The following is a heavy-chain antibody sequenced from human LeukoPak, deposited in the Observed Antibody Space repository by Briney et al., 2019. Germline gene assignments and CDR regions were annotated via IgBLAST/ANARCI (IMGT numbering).Heavy chain of an antibody. V-gene: IGHV1-69*13. Sequence: PMASVKVSCKTSGGTFSSYAISWVRQAPGQGLEWMGGIIPIFGTANYAQKFQGRDTITADESTSTAYMELSSLRSEDTAVYYCARGVDGYDSSTAFDIWGQGTMVTVSS. J-gene: IGHJ3*02. CDR1: GGTFSSYA. CDR2: IIPIFGTA. D-gene: IGHD3-22*01. CDR3: ARGVDGYDSSTAFDI.